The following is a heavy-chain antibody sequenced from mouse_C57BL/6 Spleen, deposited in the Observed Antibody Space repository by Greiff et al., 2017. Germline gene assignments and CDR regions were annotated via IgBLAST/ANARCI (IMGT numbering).Heavy chain of an antibody. J-gene: IGHJ2*01. CDR1: GYAFTNYL. Sequence: VKLQESGAELVRPGTSVKVSCKASGYAFTNYLIEWVKQRPGQGLEWIGVINPGSGGTNYNEKFKGKATLTADKSSSTAYMQLSSLTSEDSAVYFCARDYGSSYGRGFDYWGQGTTLTVSS. CDR3: ARDYGSSYGRGFDY. D-gene: IGHD1-1*01. V-gene: IGHV1-54*01. CDR2: INPGSGGT.